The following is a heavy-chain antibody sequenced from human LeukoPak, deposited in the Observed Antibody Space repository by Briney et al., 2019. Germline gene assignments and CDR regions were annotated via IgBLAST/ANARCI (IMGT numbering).Heavy chain of an antibody. CDR2: IIPIFGTA. J-gene: IGHJ5*02. CDR1: GGTFSSYA. CDR3: ARDGAHNWNYCFDP. V-gene: IGHV1-69*05. Sequence: SVKVSCKASGGTFSSYASSWVRQAPGQGLEWMGRIIPIFGTANYAQKFQGRVTITTDESTSTAYMELSSLRSEDTAVYYCARDGAHNWNYCFDPWGQGTLVTVSS. D-gene: IGHD1-7*01.